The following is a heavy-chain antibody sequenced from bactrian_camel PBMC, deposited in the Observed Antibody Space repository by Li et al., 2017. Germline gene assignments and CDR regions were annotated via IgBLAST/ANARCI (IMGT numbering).Heavy chain of an antibody. J-gene: IGHJ4*01. Sequence: VQLVESGGGSVQPGESLRLSCVASGITFSRHDMSWVRQAPGKRLEWVSAITDDGTAYYKSSVKGRFTIARDNAKNMVYLQMNNLKSEDTARYFCKGRFGTDDTLYDYWGQGTQVTVST. CDR3: KGRFGTDDTLYDY. V-gene: IGHV3S40*01. CDR1: GITFSRHD. CDR2: ITDDGTA. D-gene: IGHD1*01.